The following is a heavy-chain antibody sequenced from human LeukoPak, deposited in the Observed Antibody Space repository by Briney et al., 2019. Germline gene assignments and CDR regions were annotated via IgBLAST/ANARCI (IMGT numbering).Heavy chain of an antibody. J-gene: IGHJ4*02. V-gene: IGHV3-64*01. Sequence: PGVSLTLSCAASGSTFSSYAMHWVRQAPGKGLEYVSAISSNGGSTYYANSVKGRFTISRDNSKNTPYLQMGSLRAEDMAVYYCARGYRQLVPPYFGYWGQGTLVTVSS. CDR3: ARGYRQLVPPYFGY. D-gene: IGHD6-13*01. CDR1: GSTFSSYA. CDR2: ISSNGGST.